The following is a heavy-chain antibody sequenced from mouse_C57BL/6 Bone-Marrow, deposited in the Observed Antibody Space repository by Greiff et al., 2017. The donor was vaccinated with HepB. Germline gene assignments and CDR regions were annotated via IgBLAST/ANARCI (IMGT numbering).Heavy chain of an antibody. Sequence: VQLQQSGAELVRPGASVKLSCTASGFNIKDDYMHWVKQRPEQGLEWIGWIDPENGDTEYASKFQGKATITADTSSNTSYLQLSSLTSEDTAVYYCTTDVVGSRAWFAYWGQGTLVTVSA. J-gene: IGHJ3*01. V-gene: IGHV14-4*01. CDR1: GFNIKDDY. CDR3: TTDVVGSRAWFAY. CDR2: IDPENGDT. D-gene: IGHD1-1*01.